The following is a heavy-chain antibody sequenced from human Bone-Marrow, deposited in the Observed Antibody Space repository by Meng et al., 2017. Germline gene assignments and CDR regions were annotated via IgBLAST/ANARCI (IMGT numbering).Heavy chain of an antibody. V-gene: IGHV4-34*01. CDR2: INHSGST. Sequence: SETLSLTCAVYGGSSSGYYWSWIRQPPGKGLEWIGEINHSGSTNYNPSLKSRVTISVDTSKNQFSLKLSSVTAADTAVYYCARRRIYYDSSGYYSAYVDYWGQGTLVTVSS. CDR3: ARRRIYYDSSGYYSAYVDY. CDR1: GGSSSGYY. J-gene: IGHJ4*02. D-gene: IGHD3-22*01.